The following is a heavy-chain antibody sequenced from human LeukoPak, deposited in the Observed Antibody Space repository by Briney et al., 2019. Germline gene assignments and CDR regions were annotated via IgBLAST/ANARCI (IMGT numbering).Heavy chain of an antibody. CDR1: GYSFTSYW. CDR3: ARRQSWGSGWYFDL. Sequence: GESLKISCKGSGYSFTSYWIGWVRQMPGKGLEWMGIIYPGDSDITYSPSFQGQVTISGDKSITTAYLEWSSLKASDTAMYYCARRQSWGSGWYFDLWGRGTLVTVSS. V-gene: IGHV5-51*01. D-gene: IGHD7-27*01. J-gene: IGHJ2*01. CDR2: IYPGDSDI.